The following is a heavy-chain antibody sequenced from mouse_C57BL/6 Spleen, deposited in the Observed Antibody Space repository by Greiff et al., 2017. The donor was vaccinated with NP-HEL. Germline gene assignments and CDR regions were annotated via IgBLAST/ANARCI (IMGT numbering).Heavy chain of an antibody. CDR2: IYPGDGDT. Sequence: QVQLQQSGAELVKPGASVKISCKASGYAFSSYWMNWVKQRPGKGLEWIGQIYPGDGDTNYNGKFKGKATLTADKSSSTAYMQLSSLTSEDSAVYFCARGELGYWYFDVWGTGTTVTVSS. CDR1: GYAFSSYW. V-gene: IGHV1-80*01. J-gene: IGHJ1*03. CDR3: ARGELGYWYFDV. D-gene: IGHD4-1*01.